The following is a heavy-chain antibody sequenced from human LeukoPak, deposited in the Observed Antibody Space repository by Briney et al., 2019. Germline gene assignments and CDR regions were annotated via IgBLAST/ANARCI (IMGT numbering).Heavy chain of an antibody. V-gene: IGHV1-18*01. CDR1: GYTFTNYG. CDR2: ITTYNGDT. CDR3: ARRMNSGSYYPSYYFDY. D-gene: IGHD3-10*01. J-gene: IGHJ4*02. Sequence: ASVKVSCKASGYTFTNYGFSWVRQAPGQGLDGMGWITTYNGDTNYAQKLQGRVTMTTDTSTSTAYMELRSLGSDDTAVYYCARRMNSGSYYPSYYFDYWGQGTLVTVSS.